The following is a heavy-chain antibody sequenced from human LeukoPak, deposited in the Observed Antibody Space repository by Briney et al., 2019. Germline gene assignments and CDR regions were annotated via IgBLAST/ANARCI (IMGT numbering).Heavy chain of an antibody. D-gene: IGHD3-10*01. J-gene: IGHJ4*02. CDR3: ARDGSGNGSGGFD. CDR1: GWSFSGYY. V-gene: IGHV4-34*01. CDR2: INNSGST. Sequence: SETLSLTCAVSGWSFSGYYWSWIRQPPGKGLEWIGEINNSGSTNYNPSLKSRVTISVDTSKNQFSLKLSSVTAADTAVYYCARDGSGNGSGGFDLGQGTLVTVSS.